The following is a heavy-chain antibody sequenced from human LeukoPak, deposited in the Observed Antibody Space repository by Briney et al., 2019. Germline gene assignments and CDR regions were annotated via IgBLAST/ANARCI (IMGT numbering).Heavy chain of an antibody. D-gene: IGHD3-3*01. Sequence: GRSLRLSCAASGFTFSSYAMHWVRQAPGKGLEWVAVTSYDGSNKYYADSVKGRFTISRDNSKNTLYLQMNSLRAEDTAVYYCATSARPEYYDFWSGYPQHYYYGMDVWGQGTTVTVSS. J-gene: IGHJ6*02. CDR1: GFTFSSYA. V-gene: IGHV3-30-3*01. CDR3: ATSARPEYYDFWSGYPQHYYYGMDV. CDR2: TSYDGSNK.